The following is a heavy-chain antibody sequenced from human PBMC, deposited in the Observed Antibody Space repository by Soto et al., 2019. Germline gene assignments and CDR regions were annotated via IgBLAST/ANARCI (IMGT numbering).Heavy chain of an antibody. V-gene: IGHV4-31*03. CDR2: IYYSGST. CDR1: GGSISSGGYY. CDR3: ARGVTRVRGVIHTPFFDY. Sequence: PSETLSLTCTVSGGSISSGGYYWSWIRQHPGKGLEWIGYIYYSGSTYYNPSLKSRVTISVDTSKNQFSLKLSSVTAADTAVYYCARGVTRVRGVIHTPFFDYWGQGTLVTVSS. D-gene: IGHD3-10*01. J-gene: IGHJ4*02.